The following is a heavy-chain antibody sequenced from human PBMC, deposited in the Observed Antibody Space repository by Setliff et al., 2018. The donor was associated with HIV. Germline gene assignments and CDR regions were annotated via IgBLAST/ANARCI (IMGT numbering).Heavy chain of an antibody. V-gene: IGHV3-49*04. CDR3: SRGARPTDEYVWFDP. D-gene: IGHD4-17*01. J-gene: IGHJ5*02. CDR2: IRSKAYGGTT. CDR1: GFTFGDYA. Sequence: PGGSLRLSCTASGFTFGDYAMSWVRQAPGKGLEWVGFIRSKAYGGTTEYAASVEGRFTISRDDSTSIAYLQMNSLRTEDTAVYFCSRGARPTDEYVWFDPWGQGTLVTVSS.